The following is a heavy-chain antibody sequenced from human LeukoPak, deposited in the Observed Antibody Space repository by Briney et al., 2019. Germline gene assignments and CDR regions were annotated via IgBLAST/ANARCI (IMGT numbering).Heavy chain of an antibody. D-gene: IGHD3-10*01. Sequence: PSETLSLTCTVSGGYISSYYWSCIRQPPGKGLEWIGKINHSGRTNYNPSLKSRVTISVDTSKNQFSLKLSSVTAADTAVYYCARGRMIMIRGALRGTTSYYDHYYMDVWGKGTTVTVSS. CDR1: GGYISSYY. CDR2: INHSGRT. V-gene: IGHV4-34*01. CDR3: ARGRMIMIRGALRGTTSYYDHYYMDV. J-gene: IGHJ6*03.